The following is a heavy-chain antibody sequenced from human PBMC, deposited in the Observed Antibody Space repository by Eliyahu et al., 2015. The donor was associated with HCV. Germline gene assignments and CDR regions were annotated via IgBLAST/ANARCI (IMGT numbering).Heavy chain of an antibody. V-gene: IGHV1-69*01. D-gene: IGHD2-15*01. J-gene: IGHJ4*02. CDR2: IIPIFGTA. Sequence: QVQLVQSGAEVKXPGSSVKVSCKASGGXFSSYAINWVRQAPGQGLEWMGGIIPIFGTANYAQKFQGRVTITADESTSTAYMELSSLRSEDTAVYYCAGSPPGYCSGGSCKFDYWGQGTLVTVSS. CDR3: AGSPPGYCSGGSCKFDY. CDR1: GGXFSSYA.